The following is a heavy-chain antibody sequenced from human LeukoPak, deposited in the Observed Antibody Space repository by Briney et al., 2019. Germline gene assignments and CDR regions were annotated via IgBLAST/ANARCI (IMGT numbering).Heavy chain of an antibody. Sequence: PSETLSLTCTVSGGSISSSLNYWGWIRQPPGKGLEWIGSIYYSGSTYYNPSLKSRVTISVDTSKNQFSLKLSSVTAADTAVYYCARQSKGRPDAFDIWGQGTMVTVSS. CDR1: GGSISSSLNY. J-gene: IGHJ3*02. CDR2: IYYSGST. D-gene: IGHD4-11*01. V-gene: IGHV4-39*01. CDR3: ARQSKGRPDAFDI.